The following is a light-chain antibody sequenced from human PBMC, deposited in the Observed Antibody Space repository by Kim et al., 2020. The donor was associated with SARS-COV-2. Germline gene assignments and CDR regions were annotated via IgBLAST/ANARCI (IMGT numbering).Light chain of an antibody. V-gene: IGLV10-54*01. CDR2: RDN. J-gene: IGLJ3*02. CDR3: SAWDSRFSVWV. Sequence: QTATLTCTGNSDNVGYEGAAWLQQVQGHPPTLLFHRDNNRPSGISERFSASRSGDTASLTIDGLQPEDEADYYCSAWDSRFSVWVFGGGTQLTVL. CDR1: SDNVGYEG.